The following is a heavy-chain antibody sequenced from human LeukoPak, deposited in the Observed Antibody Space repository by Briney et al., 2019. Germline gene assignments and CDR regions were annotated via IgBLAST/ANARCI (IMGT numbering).Heavy chain of an antibody. CDR1: GYTFTGYY. D-gene: IGHD6-6*01. J-gene: IGHJ5*02. CDR3: ARDRPVGQQLARFPPWFDP. CDR2: INPNSGGT. V-gene: IGHV1-2*02. Sequence: ASVKVSCKASGYTFTGYYMHWVRQAPGQGLEWMGWINPNSGGTNYAQKFQGRVTMTRDTSISTAYMELSRLRSDDTAVYYCARDRPVGQQLARFPPWFDPWGQGTLVTVSS.